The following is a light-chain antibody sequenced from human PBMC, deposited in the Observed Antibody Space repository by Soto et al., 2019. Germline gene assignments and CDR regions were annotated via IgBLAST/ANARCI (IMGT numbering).Light chain of an antibody. J-gene: IGKJ1*01. V-gene: IGKV4-1*01. CDR3: QQYYSTPAWT. CDR1: QSVLYSSNNKNY. Sequence: DIVMTQSPDSLAVSLGERATINCKSSQSVLYSSNNKNYLAWYQQKPGQPPKLLIYWASTRESGVPDRFSGSGSGTDFPLTISSLQAEDVAVYSCQQYYSTPAWTFGQGTKVEIK. CDR2: WAS.